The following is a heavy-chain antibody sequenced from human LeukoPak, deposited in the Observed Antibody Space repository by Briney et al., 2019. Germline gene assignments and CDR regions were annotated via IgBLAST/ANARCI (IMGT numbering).Heavy chain of an antibody. CDR3: ARDAIAAAGTNWFDP. CDR2: INPNSGGT. J-gene: IGHJ5*02. Sequence: ASVKVSFKASGYTFTGYYVHWVRQAPGQGLEWMGWINPNSGGTNYVQKFQGRVTMTRDTSISTAYMELSRLRSDDTAVYYCARDAIAAAGTNWFDPWGQGTLVTVSS. CDR1: GYTFTGYY. D-gene: IGHD6-13*01. V-gene: IGHV1-2*02.